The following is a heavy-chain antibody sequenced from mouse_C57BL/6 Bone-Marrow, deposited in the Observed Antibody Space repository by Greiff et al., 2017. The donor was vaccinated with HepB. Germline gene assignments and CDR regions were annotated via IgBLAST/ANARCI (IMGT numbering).Heavy chain of an antibody. CDR3: APYLGY. CDR1: GYTFTSYW. Sequence: QVHVKQSGAELVKPGASVKLSCKASGYTFTSYWMQWVKQRPGQGLEWIGEIDPSDSYTNYNQKFKGKATLTVDTSSSTAYMQLSSLTSEDSAVYYCAPYLGYWGQGTTLTVSS. J-gene: IGHJ2*01. D-gene: IGHD5-5*01. CDR2: IDPSDSYT. V-gene: IGHV1-50*01.